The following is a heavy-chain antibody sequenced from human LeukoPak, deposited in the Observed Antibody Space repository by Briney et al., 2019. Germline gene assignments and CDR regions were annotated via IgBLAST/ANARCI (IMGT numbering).Heavy chain of an antibody. D-gene: IGHD3-3*01. CDR2: IYYSGST. J-gene: IGHJ4*02. V-gene: IGHV4-31*03. Sequence: SQTLSLTCTASGGSISSGGYYWSWIRQHPGKGLEWIGYIYYSGSTYYNPSLKSRVTISVDTSKNQFSLKLSSVTAADTAVYYCARVGVVIRSFDYWGQGTLVTVSS. CDR3: ARVGVVIRSFDY. CDR1: GGSISSGGYY.